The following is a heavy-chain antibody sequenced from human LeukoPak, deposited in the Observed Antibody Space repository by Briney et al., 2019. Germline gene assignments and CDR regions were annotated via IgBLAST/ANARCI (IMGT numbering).Heavy chain of an antibody. D-gene: IGHD3-22*01. Sequence: PGGSLRLSCAASGFTFDDYTIHWVRQVPGKGLEWVSLISGDGGSTFYADSVKGRFTISRDNAKNSLYLQMNSLRAEDTALYYCARELPGYYDSSGYGLDYWGQGTLVTVSS. V-gene: IGHV3-43*01. CDR1: GFTFDDYT. J-gene: IGHJ4*02. CDR3: ARELPGYYDSSGYGLDY. CDR2: ISGDGGST.